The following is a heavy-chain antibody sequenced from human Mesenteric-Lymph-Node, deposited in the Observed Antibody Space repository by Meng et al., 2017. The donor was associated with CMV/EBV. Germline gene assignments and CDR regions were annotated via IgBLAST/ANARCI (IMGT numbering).Heavy chain of an antibody. V-gene: IGHV1-8*01. CDR3: ARSWRFGELLYSYGMDV. CDR1: GYTFTNYD. D-gene: IGHD3-10*01. Sequence: ASVKVSCKASGYTFTNYDINWVRQATGQGLEWMGWMNAKSGDTGYAQKFQGRVTMTRDTSITTAYMELSSLRSEDTAVYYCARSWRFGELLYSYGMDVWGQGTTVTVSS. J-gene: IGHJ6*02. CDR2: MNAKSGDT.